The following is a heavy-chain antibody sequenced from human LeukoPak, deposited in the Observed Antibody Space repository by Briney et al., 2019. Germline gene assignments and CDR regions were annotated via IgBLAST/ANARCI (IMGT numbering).Heavy chain of an antibody. J-gene: IGHJ4*02. D-gene: IGHD4/OR15-4a*01. V-gene: IGHV3-53*01. CDR2: IYSDNT. CDR1: GFTVSSNS. Sequence: HPGGSLRLSCTVSGFTVSSNSMSWVRQAPGKGLEWVSFIYSDNTHYSDSVKGRFTISRDNSKNTLYLQMNSLRAEDTAVYYCARRAGAYSYPYDYWGQGTLVTVSS. CDR3: ARRAGAYSYPYDY.